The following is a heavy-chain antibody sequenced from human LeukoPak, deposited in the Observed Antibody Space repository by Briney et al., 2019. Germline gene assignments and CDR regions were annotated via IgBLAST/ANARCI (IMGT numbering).Heavy chain of an antibody. Sequence: GGSLRLSCTASGFTFDTYEMNWLRQAPGKGLEWISYISAGGNTIYYADSVKGRFTISRDNAKNKVFLQMNSLRPEETAVYVWARVAVLKGDNDFWTGYLYSFDYWGQGTRVIVSS. J-gene: IGHJ4*02. CDR3: ARVAVLKGDNDFWTGYLYSFDY. CDR1: GFTFDTYE. D-gene: IGHD3/OR15-3a*01. CDR2: ISAGGNTI. V-gene: IGHV3-48*03.